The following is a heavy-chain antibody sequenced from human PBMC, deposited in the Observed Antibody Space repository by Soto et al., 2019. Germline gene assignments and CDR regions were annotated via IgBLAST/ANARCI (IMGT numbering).Heavy chain of an antibody. D-gene: IGHD3-22*01. CDR2: IIPIFGTA. CDR3: ARDRGPSSGYYPYWFDP. V-gene: IGHV1-69*13. CDR1: GGTFSSYT. Sequence: SVKVSCKASGGTFSSYTISWVRQAPGQGLECMGEIIPIFGTANYAQKFQGRVTITADESTSTAYMELSSLRSEDTAVYYCARDRGPSSGYYPYWFDPWGQGTLVTVSS. J-gene: IGHJ5*02.